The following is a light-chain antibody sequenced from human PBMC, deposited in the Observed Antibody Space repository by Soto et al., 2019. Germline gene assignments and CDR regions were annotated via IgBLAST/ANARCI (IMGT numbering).Light chain of an antibody. Sequence: QSALTQPASVSGSPGQSITFSCTGTSSDVGSYDYVSWHQQHPGKAPKLIIYDVNNRPSGVPRRFSGSKSGNTASLIISGLQTEDEADYYCCAYSTSGTHVFGTGTKLTVL. V-gene: IGLV2-14*03. CDR1: SSDVGSYDY. CDR2: DVN. CDR3: CAYSTSGTHV. J-gene: IGLJ1*01.